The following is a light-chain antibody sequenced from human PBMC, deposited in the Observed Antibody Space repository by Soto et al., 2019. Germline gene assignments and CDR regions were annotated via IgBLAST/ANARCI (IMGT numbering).Light chain of an antibody. CDR3: QQYNSYSLT. CDR2: DAS. Sequence: DIQMTQSPSTLSASVGDRVTITCRASQSISSRLAWYQQKPGRAPKLLIYDASNLESGVPSRFSGSASGTEFTLTISSLQPDDFATYYCQQYNSYSLTFSGGTKVAIK. J-gene: IGKJ4*01. V-gene: IGKV1-5*01. CDR1: QSISSR.